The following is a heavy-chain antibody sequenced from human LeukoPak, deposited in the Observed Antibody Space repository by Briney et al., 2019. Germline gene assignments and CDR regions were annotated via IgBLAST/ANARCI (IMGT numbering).Heavy chain of an antibody. CDR2: ISSSGSTT. J-gene: IGHJ6*02. V-gene: IGHV3-48*03. CDR3: AKVSVMKTGAFYHYYGMDV. Sequence: GGSLRLSCGASGFTFTPYEMNWVRQAPGKGLEWVSYISSSGSTTYYADSVKGRFTISRDNAKNSLFLQMNSLRVEHTAVYYCAKVSVMKTGAFYHYYGMDVWGQGTTVTVSS. D-gene: IGHD1-14*01. CDR1: GFTFTPYE.